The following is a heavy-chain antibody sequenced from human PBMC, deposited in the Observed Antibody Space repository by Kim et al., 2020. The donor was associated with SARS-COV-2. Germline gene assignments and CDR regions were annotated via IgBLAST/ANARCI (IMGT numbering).Heavy chain of an antibody. V-gene: IGHV3-33*01. CDR3: ARESPGGNFDY. Sequence: YADPVKGRFTIPRDNSKNTLYLQMNSLRAEDTAVYYCARESPGGNFDYWGQGTLVTVSS. D-gene: IGHD2-15*01. J-gene: IGHJ4*02.